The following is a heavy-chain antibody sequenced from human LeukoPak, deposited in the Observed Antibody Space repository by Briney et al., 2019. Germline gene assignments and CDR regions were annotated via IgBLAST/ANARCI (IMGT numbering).Heavy chain of an antibody. D-gene: IGHD2-2*02. CDR2: ISYDGSNK. J-gene: IGHJ4*02. Sequence: TGGSLRLSCAASGFTFSSYGMHWVRQAPGKGLEWVAIISYDGSNKYYADSVKGRFTISRDNSKNTLYLQMNSLRAEDTAVYYCAKPPPNCSSTSCYTDYWGQGTLVTVSS. CDR1: GFTFSSYG. CDR3: AKPPPNCSSTSCYTDY. V-gene: IGHV3-30*18.